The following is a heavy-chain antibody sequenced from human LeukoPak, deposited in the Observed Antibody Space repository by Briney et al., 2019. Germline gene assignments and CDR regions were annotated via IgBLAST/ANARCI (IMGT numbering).Heavy chain of an antibody. Sequence: GSLRLSCAASGFTFSSYAMHWVRQAPGKGLEWVAVISYDGSNKYYADSVKGRFTISRDNSKNTLYLQMNSLRAEDTAVYYCARWGVPAAFSYWGQGTLVTVSS. CDR1: GFTFSSYA. CDR3: ARWGVPAAFSY. V-gene: IGHV3-30-3*01. J-gene: IGHJ4*02. D-gene: IGHD2-2*01. CDR2: ISYDGSNK.